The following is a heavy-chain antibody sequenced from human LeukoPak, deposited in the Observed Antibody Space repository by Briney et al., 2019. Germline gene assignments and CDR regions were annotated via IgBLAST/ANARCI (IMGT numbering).Heavy chain of an antibody. J-gene: IGHJ4*02. CDR2: INWNGGST. V-gene: IGHV3-20*01. CDR1: GFTFGDYG. Sequence: GGSLRLSCAASGFTFGDYGMSWVRQAPGKGLEWVSGINWNGGSTGYADSVKGRFTISRDNAKNSLYLQMNSLRAEDTALYHCASLHCSSTSCPLHYWGQGTLVTVSS. CDR3: ASLHCSSTSCPLHY. D-gene: IGHD2-2*01.